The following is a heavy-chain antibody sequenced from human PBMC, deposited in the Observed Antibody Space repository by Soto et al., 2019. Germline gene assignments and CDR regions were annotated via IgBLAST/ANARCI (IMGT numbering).Heavy chain of an antibody. CDR3: TRVPRCSECNCYARGGVDF. V-gene: IGHV3-74*01. J-gene: IGHJ3*01. Sequence: VQLVESGGGLVHPGGSLRLSCAASGFTFSNYWMHWVRQAPGKGLVWVSRINSEGGSTAYADSVKGRFTISRDNAENTLFLQMNSLRAEDMAVYYCTRVPRCSECNCYARGGVDFWGQGTMVTVSS. D-gene: IGHD2-21*01. CDR1: GFTFSNYW. CDR2: INSEGGST.